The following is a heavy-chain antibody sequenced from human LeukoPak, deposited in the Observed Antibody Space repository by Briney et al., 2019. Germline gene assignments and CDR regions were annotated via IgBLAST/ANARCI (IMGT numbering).Heavy chain of an antibody. D-gene: IGHD3-10*01. Sequence: GGSLRLSCAASGFTFSNDCMSWVRQAPGKGLGWVGRIKSKTDGGTTDYAAPVKARFTISRDDSKNTLYLQMNCLQTEDTAVYYCSASLWFGEMIFDYWGQGTLVTVSS. CDR2: IKSKTDGGTT. CDR1: GFTFSNDC. V-gene: IGHV3-15*01. CDR3: SASLWFGEMIFDY. J-gene: IGHJ4*02.